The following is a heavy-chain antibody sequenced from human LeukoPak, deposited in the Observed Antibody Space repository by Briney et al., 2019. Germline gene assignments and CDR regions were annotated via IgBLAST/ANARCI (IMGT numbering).Heavy chain of an antibody. Sequence: PSETLSLTCDVSGYSISSGYSWGWIRPPPGKGLEWIGSIYHTGTTYYNPSLKSRLTISVDTSKNQFSLKMTSVTAADMAVYYCARREDHMDVWGRGSAVTVSS. CDR1: GYSISSGYS. V-gene: IGHV4-38-2*01. CDR3: ARREDHMDV. CDR2: IYHTGTT. J-gene: IGHJ6*03.